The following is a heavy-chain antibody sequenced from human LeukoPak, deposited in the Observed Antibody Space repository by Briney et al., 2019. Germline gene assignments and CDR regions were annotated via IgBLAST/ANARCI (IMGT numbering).Heavy chain of an antibody. CDR2: INPSGGSP. CDR3: VKASYSSGSYYFDY. Sequence: ASVKVSCKASGYTFISHYLHWVRQAPGQGLEWMGIINPSGGSPSYAQKFQGRVTMTRDTSTSTVYMELSSLRSEDTAVYYGVKASYSSGSYYFDYCGQGDLVTVSS. V-gene: IGHV1-46*03. J-gene: IGHJ4*02. D-gene: IGHD6-19*01. CDR1: GYTFISHY.